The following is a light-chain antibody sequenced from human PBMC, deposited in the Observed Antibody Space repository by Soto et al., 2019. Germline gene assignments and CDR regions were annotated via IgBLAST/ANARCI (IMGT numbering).Light chain of an antibody. CDR3: QQRSNWPLIT. J-gene: IGKJ5*01. Sequence: EIVLTQSPGTLSLSPGERATLSWMASQSVTTYLAWYQQKPGQAPRLLIYDASNRATGIPARFSGSGSGTDFTLTISSLQPEDFSVYFCQQRSNWPLITFGQGTRLEI. CDR2: DAS. V-gene: IGKV3-11*01. CDR1: QSVTTY.